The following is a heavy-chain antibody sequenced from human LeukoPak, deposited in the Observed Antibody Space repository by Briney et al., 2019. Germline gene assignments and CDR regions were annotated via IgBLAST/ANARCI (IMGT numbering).Heavy chain of an antibody. D-gene: IGHD3-16*02. CDR1: GGSISSGSYY. CDR3: ARDAVNVWGSYRGKNGFHYYYYYYMDV. Sequence: SETLSLTCTVSGGSISSGSYYWSWIRQPAGKGLEWIGRIYTSGSTNYNPSLKSRVTISVDMSKDQFSLKLSSVTAADTAVYYCARDAVNVWGSYRGKNGFHYYYYYYMDVWGKGTTVTISS. V-gene: IGHV4-61*02. J-gene: IGHJ6*03. CDR2: IYTSGST.